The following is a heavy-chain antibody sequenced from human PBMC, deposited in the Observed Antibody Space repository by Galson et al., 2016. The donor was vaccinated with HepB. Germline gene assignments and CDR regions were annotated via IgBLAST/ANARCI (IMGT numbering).Heavy chain of an antibody. Sequence: SLRLSCAGSGFTFSIYPMHWVRQAPGKGLEYVSAIATDGGGTFYADSVKGRFTTSRDNSKNTLYLQMSGLRPEATVVYYCVRPLRGGGDAFHLWGQGTMFAVSS. CDR2: IATDGGGT. CDR3: VRPLRGGGDAFHL. CDR1: GFTFSIYP. J-gene: IGHJ3*01. D-gene: IGHD3-16*01. V-gene: IGHV3-64D*06.